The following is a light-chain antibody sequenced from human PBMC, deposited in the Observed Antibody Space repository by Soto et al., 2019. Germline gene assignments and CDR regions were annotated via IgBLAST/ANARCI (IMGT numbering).Light chain of an antibody. J-gene: IGLJ2*01. CDR1: SSNIGAGYD. V-gene: IGLV1-40*01. CDR2: GNS. CDR3: QSYDSSLSGVV. Sequence: QSVLTQPPSVSGAPGQRVTISCTGSSSNIGAGYDVHWYQQLPGTAPKLLFYGNSNRPSGVPDRFSGSKSGTSASLAITGLQAEDESDYYCQSYDSSLSGVVFGGGTKVTVL.